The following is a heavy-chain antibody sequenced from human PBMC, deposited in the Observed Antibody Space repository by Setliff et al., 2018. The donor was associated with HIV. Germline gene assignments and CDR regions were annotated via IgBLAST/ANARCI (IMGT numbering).Heavy chain of an antibody. CDR2: VHSTGTT. V-gene: IGHV4-4*07. D-gene: IGHD6-19*01. J-gene: IGHJ6*02. CDR3: ARQFTVQWLVSTYGMDV. Sequence: PSETLSLTCTVSGGSFSTYYWSWIRQPAGEGPEYIGRVHSTGTTIYNPSLKSRVTMSVDTSKNQFSLNLSSVTAADTAVYYCARQFTVQWLVSTYGMDVWGQGTTVTVSS. CDR1: GGSFSTYY.